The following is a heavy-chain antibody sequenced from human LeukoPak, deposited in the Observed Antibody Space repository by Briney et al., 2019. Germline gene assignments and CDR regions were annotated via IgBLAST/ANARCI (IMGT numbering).Heavy chain of an antibody. CDR2: INPNTGDT. Sequence: VKVSCKASGYTFTGYYMHWVRQAPGQGLEWMGWINPNTGDTHYAQKFQGRVTLTRDTSITTVYMELSRLTSDDTAIFYCAVAPGDYWGQGTLVIVSS. J-gene: IGHJ4*02. D-gene: IGHD2-21*01. V-gene: IGHV1-2*02. CDR3: AVAPGDY. CDR1: GYTFTGYY.